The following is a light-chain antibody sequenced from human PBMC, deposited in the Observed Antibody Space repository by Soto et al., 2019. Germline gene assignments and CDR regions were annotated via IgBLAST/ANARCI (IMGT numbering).Light chain of an antibody. CDR2: AVS. CDR1: QGLSSN. J-gene: IGKJ5*01. CDR3: QQLNSYPIT. Sequence: IHLTQSPSSLSASVGDRVTITCRARQGLSSNVAWHQQKPGEAPKLLIYAVSILQSGVPPRFRGGGSGTDFTLTISSLQPEDFETYYCQQLNSYPITFGQGTRLEIK. V-gene: IGKV1-9*01.